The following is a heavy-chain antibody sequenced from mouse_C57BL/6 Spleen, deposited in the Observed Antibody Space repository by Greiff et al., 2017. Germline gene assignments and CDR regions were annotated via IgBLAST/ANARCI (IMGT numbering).Heavy chain of an antibody. V-gene: IGHV1-4*01. Sequence: QVQLQQSGAELARPGASVKMSCKASGYTFTSYTMHWVKKRPGQGLEWIGYINPSSGYTKSNQKFKDKATLTADKSSSTAYMQLSSLTAEDSAVYYCARGTTVGYFDVWGTGTTVTVSS. CDR3: ARGTTVGYFDV. CDR2: INPSSGYT. CDR1: GYTFTSYT. D-gene: IGHD1-1*01. J-gene: IGHJ1*03.